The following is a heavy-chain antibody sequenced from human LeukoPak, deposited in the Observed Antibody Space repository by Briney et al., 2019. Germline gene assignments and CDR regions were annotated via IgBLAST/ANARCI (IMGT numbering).Heavy chain of an antibody. D-gene: IGHD5-24*01. J-gene: IGHJ5*02. CDR1: GDSISSSSYY. CDR3: ARLGYSYLRGGIDP. CDR2: IYYSGTT. V-gene: IGHV4-39*01. Sequence: SETLSLTCTVSGDSISSSSYYWGWIRQPPGKGLEWIGSIYYSGTTYYNPSLKSRLTVDTSKNQFSLQLSSVTAAGTAVYYCARLGYSYLRGGIDPWGQGTLVTVSS.